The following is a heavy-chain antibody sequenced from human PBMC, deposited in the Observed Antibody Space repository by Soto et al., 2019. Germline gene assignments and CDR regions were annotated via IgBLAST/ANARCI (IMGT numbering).Heavy chain of an antibody. CDR3: ARAGAVAGTGAFDI. D-gene: IGHD6-19*01. CDR2: IYYSGST. J-gene: IGHJ3*02. Sequence: SETLSLTCTVSGGSISSYYWSWIRQPPGKGLEWIGYIYYSGSTNYNPSLKSRVTISVDTSKNQFSLKLSSVTAADTAVYYCARAGAVAGTGAFDIWGQGTMVTVSS. CDR1: GGSISSYY. V-gene: IGHV4-59*08.